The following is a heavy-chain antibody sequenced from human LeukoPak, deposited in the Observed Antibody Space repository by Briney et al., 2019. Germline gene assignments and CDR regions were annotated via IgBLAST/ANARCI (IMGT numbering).Heavy chain of an antibody. V-gene: IGHV3-23*01. Sequence: GGSLRLSCAASGFTFSSYGMSWVRQAPGKGLEWVSAISGSGGSTYYADSVKGRFTISRDNSKNTLYLQMNSLRAEDTAVYYCARDGVDYYYMDVWGKGTTVTISS. CDR2: ISGSGGST. CDR3: ARDGVDYYYMDV. J-gene: IGHJ6*03. D-gene: IGHD2-21*01. CDR1: GFTFSSYG.